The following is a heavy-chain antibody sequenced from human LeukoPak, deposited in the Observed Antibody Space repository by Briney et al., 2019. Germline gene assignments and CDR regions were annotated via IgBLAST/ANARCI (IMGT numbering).Heavy chain of an antibody. CDR3: ARGYSSSWSNWFDP. Sequence: ASVKVSCKASGYTFTNYDVYWVRQASGQGLEWMGWMNPNSGDTGYAQKFQGRVTMTRDTSISTAYMELSSLTSEDTAVYYCARGYSSSWSNWFDPWGQGTLVTVSS. CDR1: GYTFTNYD. V-gene: IGHV1-8*01. D-gene: IGHD6-13*01. CDR2: MNPNSGDT. J-gene: IGHJ5*02.